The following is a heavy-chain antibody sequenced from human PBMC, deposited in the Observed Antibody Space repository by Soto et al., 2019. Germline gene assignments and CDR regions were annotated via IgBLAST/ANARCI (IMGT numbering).Heavy chain of an antibody. D-gene: IGHD1-7*01. Sequence: PSETLSLTCIVSGGSVNSRNWWSWVRQPPGKGLEWIGEIYHSGSTNYNPSLKSRVTISVDTSKNQFSLKLSSVTAADTAVYYCARGRELQEYYYGMDVWGQGTTVTVSS. CDR1: GGSVNSRNW. V-gene: IGHV4-4*02. CDR2: IYHSGST. CDR3: ARGRELQEYYYGMDV. J-gene: IGHJ6*02.